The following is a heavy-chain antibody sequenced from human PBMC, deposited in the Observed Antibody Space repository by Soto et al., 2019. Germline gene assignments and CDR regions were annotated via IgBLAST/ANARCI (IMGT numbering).Heavy chain of an antibody. J-gene: IGHJ4*02. Sequence: EVQLVESGGGWVQPGRSLRLSCAASGFTFDAYAMHWVRQAPGKGLEWVSGINYNSGSVGYADSVTGRFTISRDNAKNSLHLQMNSLRAEDTAVYYCAKDISLRGWVYLVVEYWGQGTLVTVSP. CDR3: AKDISLRGWVYLVVEY. D-gene: IGHD6-13*01. V-gene: IGHV3-9*01. CDR1: GFTFDAYA. CDR2: INYNSGSV.